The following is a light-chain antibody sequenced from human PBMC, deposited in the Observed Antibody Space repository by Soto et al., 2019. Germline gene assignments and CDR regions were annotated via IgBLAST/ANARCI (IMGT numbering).Light chain of an antibody. J-gene: IGKJ1*01. CDR1: QEISNY. CDR3: QQYDHLPRT. CDR2: DAS. Sequence: DLQMIQSPSSLSASVGDRVTITCQASQEISNYLNWYQQKPGKAPKLLIYDASNLERGVPSRFSGGGSGTDFTFTSSSLQPEDFATYYCQQYDHLPRTFGRGTKVEIK. V-gene: IGKV1-33*01.